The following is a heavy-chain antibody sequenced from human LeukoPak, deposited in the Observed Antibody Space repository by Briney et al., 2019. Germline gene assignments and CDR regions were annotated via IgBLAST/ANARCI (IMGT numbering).Heavy chain of an antibody. CDR3: ARGPTIFGVVINWFDP. Sequence: SETLSLTCAVYGGSFSGYYWSWIRQPPGKGLEWIGEINHSGSTNYSPSLKSRVTISVDTSKNQFSLKLSSVTAADTAVYYCARGPTIFGVVINWFDPWGQGTLVTVSS. D-gene: IGHD3-3*01. J-gene: IGHJ5*02. CDR2: INHSGST. CDR1: GGSFSGYY. V-gene: IGHV4-34*01.